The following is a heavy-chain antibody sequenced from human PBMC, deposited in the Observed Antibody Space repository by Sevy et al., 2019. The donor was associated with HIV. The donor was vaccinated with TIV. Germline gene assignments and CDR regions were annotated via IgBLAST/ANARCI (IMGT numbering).Heavy chain of an antibody. CDR1: GFIFSSYV. J-gene: IGHJ4*02. CDR3: EAITTAGRDY. Sequence: GGSLRLSCAASGFIFSSYVISWVRQAPGKGLEWVSSISGSGGYTYYADSVKGRFTISRDNSNNLLYLEMNSLKAEDTAIYYCEAITTAGRDYWGEGTLVTVSS. CDR2: ISGSGGYT. D-gene: IGHD1-1*01. V-gene: IGHV3-23*01.